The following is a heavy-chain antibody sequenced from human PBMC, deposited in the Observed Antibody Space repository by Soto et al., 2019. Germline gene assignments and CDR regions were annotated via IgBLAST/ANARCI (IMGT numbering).Heavy chain of an antibody. Sequence: SETLSLTCTVSGGSISSGDYYWSWIRQPPGKGLEWIGYIYYSGSTYYNPSLKSRVTISVDTSKNQFSLKLSSVTAADTAVYYCARVAGYYGSGSYDYWGQRTLVTVSS. V-gene: IGHV4-30-4*01. J-gene: IGHJ4*02. CDR2: IYYSGST. CDR3: ARVAGYYGSGSYDY. D-gene: IGHD3-10*01. CDR1: GGSISSGDYY.